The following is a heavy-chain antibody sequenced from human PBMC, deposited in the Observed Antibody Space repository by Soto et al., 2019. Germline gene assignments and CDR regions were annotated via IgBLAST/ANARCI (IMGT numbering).Heavy chain of an antibody. CDR3: ARDAFDI. CDR2: TYNSGST. V-gene: IGHV4-59*01. Sequence: QVQLQESGPGLVKPSETLSLTCTVSGGSIRTSYWSWIRQPPGKGLEWIGYTYNSGSTNYNPSLKSRVTTSVDTSKNQFSLHLSSVTAADTAVYYCARDAFDIWGQGTMVTVSS. CDR1: GGSIRTSY. J-gene: IGHJ3*02.